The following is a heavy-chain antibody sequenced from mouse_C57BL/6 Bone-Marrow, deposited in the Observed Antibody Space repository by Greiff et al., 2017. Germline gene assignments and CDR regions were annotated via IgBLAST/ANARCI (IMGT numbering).Heavy chain of an antibody. D-gene: IGHD2-12*01. CDR3: ARGELLLYYFDY. V-gene: IGHV1-55*01. Sequence: VQLQQPGAELVKPGASVKMSCKASGYTFTSYWITWVKQRPGQGLEWIGDIYPGSGSTNYNEKFKSKATLTVDTSSSTAYMQLSSLTSEDAAVYYCARGELLLYYFDYWGQGTTLTVSS. CDR1: GYTFTSYW. J-gene: IGHJ2*01. CDR2: IYPGSGST.